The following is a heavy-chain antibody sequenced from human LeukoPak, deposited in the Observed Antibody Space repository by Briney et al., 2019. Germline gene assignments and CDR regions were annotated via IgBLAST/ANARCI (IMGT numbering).Heavy chain of an antibody. D-gene: IGHD6-13*01. J-gene: IGHJ4*02. CDR1: GFTFSIYS. Sequence: GGSLRLSCAASGFTFSIYSMNWVRQAPGKGLEWVSFISSDSTYIYYADSVKGRFTISRDNAKNSLFLQMNSLRAEDTALYYCARDFSRVSEYWGQGTLVTVSS. CDR2: ISSDSTYI. CDR3: ARDFSRVSEY. V-gene: IGHV3-21*01.